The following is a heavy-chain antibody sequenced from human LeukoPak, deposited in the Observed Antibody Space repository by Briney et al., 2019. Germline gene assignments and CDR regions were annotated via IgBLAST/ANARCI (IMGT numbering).Heavy chain of an antibody. J-gene: IGHJ6*02. CDR1: GYTFTSYG. CDR3: ARDGYCSGGSCYPVYYYYYGMDV. CDR2: ISAYNGNT. V-gene: IGHV1-18*01. Sequence: ASVKVSCKASGYTFTSYGISWVRQAPGQGLEWMGWISAYNGNTNYAQKLQGRVTMTTDTSTSTACMELRSLRSDDTAVYYCARDGYCSGGSCYPVYYYYYGMDVWGQGTTVTVSS. D-gene: IGHD2-15*01.